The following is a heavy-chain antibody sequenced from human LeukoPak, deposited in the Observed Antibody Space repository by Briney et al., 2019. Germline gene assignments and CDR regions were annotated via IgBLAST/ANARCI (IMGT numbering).Heavy chain of an antibody. Sequence: GGSLRLSCAASGFTFSSYWMSWVRQAPGKGLEWVANIKQDGSEKYYVDSVKGRFTISRDNAKNSLYLQMNSLRSGDTAVYYCAAASSGSPRDYWGQGTLVTVSS. J-gene: IGHJ4*02. CDR3: AAASSGSPRDY. D-gene: IGHD1-26*01. V-gene: IGHV3-7*03. CDR2: IKQDGSEK. CDR1: GFTFSSYW.